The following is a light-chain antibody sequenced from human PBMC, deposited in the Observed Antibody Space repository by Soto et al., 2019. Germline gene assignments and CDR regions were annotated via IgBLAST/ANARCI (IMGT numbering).Light chain of an antibody. CDR1: QSVSSN. Sequence: EIVMTQSPATLSVSPGERATLSCRASQSVSSNLAWYQQKPGQAPRLLIYDASSRATGIPDRFSGSGSGTNFTLTISRLEPEDFAVYYCHQYDKSPWTFGQGTKVDI. CDR3: HQYDKSPWT. CDR2: DAS. J-gene: IGKJ1*01. V-gene: IGKV3-20*01.